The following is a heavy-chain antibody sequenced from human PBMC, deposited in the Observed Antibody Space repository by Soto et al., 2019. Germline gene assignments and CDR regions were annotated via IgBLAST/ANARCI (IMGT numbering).Heavy chain of an antibody. CDR2: IYPGDSDT. Sequence: LGESLKISCKGSGYSYTSYWIGWVRQMPGKRLEWMGIIYPGDSDTRYSQSFQGQVTISADKSISTAYLQWSSLKASDTAMYYCARQVRSSAAGMDVWGQGTTVTVSS. D-gene: IGHD6-6*01. CDR3: ARQVRSSAAGMDV. J-gene: IGHJ6*02. CDR1: GYSYTSYW. V-gene: IGHV5-51*01.